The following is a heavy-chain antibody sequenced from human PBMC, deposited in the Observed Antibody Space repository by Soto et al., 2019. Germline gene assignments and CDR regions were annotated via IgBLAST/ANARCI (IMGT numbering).Heavy chain of an antibody. CDR3: ARGSAFIGLNY. CDR1: GFIFSRDS. V-gene: IGHV3-21*01. Sequence: GGSLRLSCAVSGFIFSRDSMNWVRQAPGKGLEWVSSIGTSGSYIYDTDSVKGRFTISRDNTKDSLYLQMNSLRAEDTAIYYCARGSAFIGLNYWGQGTPVTGSS. CDR2: IGTSGSYI. J-gene: IGHJ4*02. D-gene: IGHD1-26*01.